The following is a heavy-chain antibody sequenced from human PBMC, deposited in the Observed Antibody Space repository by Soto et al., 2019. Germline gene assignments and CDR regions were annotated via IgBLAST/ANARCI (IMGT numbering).Heavy chain of an antibody. CDR3: ASLGITGTTAPYYYNMDV. J-gene: IGHJ6*02. D-gene: IGHD1-20*01. CDR2: IVSSGSHK. V-gene: IGHV3-21*01. Sequence: GGSLRLSCAASGFTFSDCYMSWVRQSPGKGLEWVSSIVSSGSHKYYADSMEGRFSISRDNAMNSLYLQMNSLRAEDTAVYYCASLGITGTTAPYYYNMDVWGQGTTVTVSS. CDR1: GFTFSDCY.